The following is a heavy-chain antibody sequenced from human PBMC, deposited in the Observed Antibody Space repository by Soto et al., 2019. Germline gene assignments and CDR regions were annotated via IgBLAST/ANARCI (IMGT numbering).Heavy chain of an antibody. Sequence: EVQLVESGGGLVQPGGSLRLSCAASGFPFSDAWMNWVRQAPGKGLEWVGRIKSKGGGGTTDYAAPVKGRFTISRDDSKNTLYLQMNSLKTEDTAVYSCTWSSDYYYGMAVWGQGTTVIVSS. J-gene: IGHJ6*02. D-gene: IGHD3-10*01. CDR3: TWSSDYYYGMAV. V-gene: IGHV3-15*07. CDR2: IKSKGGGGTT. CDR1: GFPFSDAW.